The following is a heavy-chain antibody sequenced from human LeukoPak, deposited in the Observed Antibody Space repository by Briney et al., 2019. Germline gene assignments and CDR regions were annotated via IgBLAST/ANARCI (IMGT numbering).Heavy chain of an antibody. Sequence: SETLSLTXTVSGGSFSSNTYYWGWIRLPPGKGLELIGSISYSGTTYYNPSLKSRVTISVDTSKSQFSLKLSSVTAADTAVYFCASHTYRGAFDIWGQGTMVTVSS. V-gene: IGHV4-39*01. D-gene: IGHD2-2*02. CDR1: GGSFSSNTYY. CDR2: ISYSGTT. J-gene: IGHJ3*02. CDR3: ASHTYRGAFDI.